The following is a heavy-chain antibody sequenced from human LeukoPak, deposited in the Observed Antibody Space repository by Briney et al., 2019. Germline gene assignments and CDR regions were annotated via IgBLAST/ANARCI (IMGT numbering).Heavy chain of an antibody. CDR2: IRPEGTTT. CDR3: ARADCSSSTCYLRRSWFDP. J-gene: IGHJ5*02. Sequence: GGSLRLSCAASGFTFSTYWMHWVRQAPGKGLVWVARIRPEGTTTAYADSVKGRFTISRDNAKNTLFLQMNSLRAEDTAVYYCARADCSSSTCYLRRSWFDPWGKGTLVTVSS. V-gene: IGHV3-74*03. CDR1: GFTFSTYW. D-gene: IGHD2-2*01.